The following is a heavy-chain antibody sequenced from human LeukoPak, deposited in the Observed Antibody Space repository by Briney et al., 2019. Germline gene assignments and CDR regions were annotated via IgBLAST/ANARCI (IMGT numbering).Heavy chain of an antibody. Sequence: GGSLRLSCAASGFTFSSYSMNWVRQAPGKGLEWVSSISSSSSYIYYADSVKGRFTISRDNAKNSLYLQMNSLRAEDTAVYYCARRLDDSSGYWHFGYWGQGTLVTVSS. D-gene: IGHD3-22*01. CDR1: GFTFSSYS. J-gene: IGHJ4*02. CDR3: ARRLDDSSGYWHFGY. CDR2: ISSSSSYI. V-gene: IGHV3-21*01.